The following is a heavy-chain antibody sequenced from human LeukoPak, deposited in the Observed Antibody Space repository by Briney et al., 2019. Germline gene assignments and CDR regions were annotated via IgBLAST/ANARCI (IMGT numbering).Heavy chain of an antibody. V-gene: IGHV3-21*01. CDR2: ISSSSSYI. J-gene: IGHJ4*02. CDR3: ARASVGATLFFDY. Sequence: GSLRLSCAASGFTFSSYSINLVRQAPGKGLEGVSYISSSSSYIYYADSVKGRFTISRDNAKNSLYLQMNSLRAEDTAVYYCARASVGATLFFDYWGQGTLVTVSS. D-gene: IGHD1-26*01. CDR1: GFTFSSYS.